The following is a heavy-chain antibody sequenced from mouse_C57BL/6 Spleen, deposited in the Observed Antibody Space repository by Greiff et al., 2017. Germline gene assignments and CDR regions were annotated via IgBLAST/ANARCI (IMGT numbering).Heavy chain of an antibody. Sequence: QVQLQQPGAELVMPGASVKLSCKASGYTFTSYWMHWVKQRPGQGLEWIGEIDPSDSYTNYNQKFKGKSTLTVDKSSSTAYMQLSSLTSEDSAVYYCARRGSGHHYALDYWGQGTSVTVSS. D-gene: IGHD1-1*01. V-gene: IGHV1-69*01. CDR2: IDPSDSYT. CDR1: GYTFTSYW. J-gene: IGHJ4*01. CDR3: ARRGSGHHYALDY.